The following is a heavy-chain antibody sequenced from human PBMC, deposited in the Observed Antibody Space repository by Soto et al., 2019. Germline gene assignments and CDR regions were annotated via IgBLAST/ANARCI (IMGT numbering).Heavy chain of an antibody. CDR2: ILNDGSNR. CDR1: EFTFSNYG. V-gene: IGHV3-33*01. D-gene: IGHD3-10*01. Sequence: QVQLVESGGGVLQPGRSLRLSCAASEFTFSNYGMHWVRQAPGKGLEWVAVILNDGSNRYHADSVKDRFTISRDNSKNTLYLQMNSRRAEDTAVYYCARDDEYSGNGMDVWGQGTTVTVS. CDR3: ARDDEYSGNGMDV. J-gene: IGHJ6*02.